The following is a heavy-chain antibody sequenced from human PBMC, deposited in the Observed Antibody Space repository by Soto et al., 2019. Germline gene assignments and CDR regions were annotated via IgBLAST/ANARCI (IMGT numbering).Heavy chain of an antibody. J-gene: IGHJ3*02. V-gene: IGHV1-69*06. CDR1: GGTFSSYP. CDR2: LIPIFGTA. CDR3: AKELELRGGAFDI. Sequence: QVQLVQSGAEVKKPGSSVKVSCKASGGTFSSYPISWVRQAPGQGLEWMGGLIPIFGTANYAQKFQGRVTITADKSTSTAYMELSSLRSKDTAVYYCAKELELRGGAFDIWGQGTMVTVSS. D-gene: IGHD1-7*01.